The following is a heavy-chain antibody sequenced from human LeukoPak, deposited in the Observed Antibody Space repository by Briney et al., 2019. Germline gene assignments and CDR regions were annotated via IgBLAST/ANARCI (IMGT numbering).Heavy chain of an antibody. CDR2: IGWDSKSI. CDR3: AKAVAAPGAFDF. Sequence: PGRSLRLSCAASGFTLDESAMHWVRQVPGKGLEWVAGIGWDSKSIIYADSMKGRFTISRDNAKNSLYLQMNSLRAEDTALYYCAKAVAAPGAFDFWGRGTVVTVSS. D-gene: IGHD6-19*01. J-gene: IGHJ3*01. CDR1: GFTLDESA. V-gene: IGHV3-9*01.